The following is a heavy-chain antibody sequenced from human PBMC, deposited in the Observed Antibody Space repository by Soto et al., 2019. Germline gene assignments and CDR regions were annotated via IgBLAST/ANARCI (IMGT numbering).Heavy chain of an antibody. CDR1: GASISSTYW. D-gene: IGHD2-15*01. Sequence: QLRESGPGLVKPSGTLSLTCFVSGASISSTYWWSWVRQTPGKRLEWIGQIYHTGTTSYKPSRKNRVTISLDKSNNPFALRLTSMTAADTAVYYCATLPPRIVVVMTDLPTWGQGTLVTVSS. CDR2: IYHTGTT. V-gene: IGHV4-4*02. J-gene: IGHJ5*02. CDR3: ATLPPRIVVVMTDLPT.